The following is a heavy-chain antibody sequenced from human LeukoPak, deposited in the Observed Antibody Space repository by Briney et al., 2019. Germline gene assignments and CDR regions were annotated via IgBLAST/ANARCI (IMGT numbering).Heavy chain of an antibody. CDR3: ARNNGWYSGAGMDV. Sequence: KTSETLSLTCTVSGGSVSSGSYYWSWIRQPPGKGLEWIGYIYYSGSTNYNPSLKSRVTISVDTSKNQFSLKLSSVTAADTAVYYCARNNGWYSGAGMDVWGQGTTVTVSS. D-gene: IGHD6-19*01. J-gene: IGHJ6*02. V-gene: IGHV4-61*01. CDR1: GGSVSSGSYY. CDR2: IYYSGST.